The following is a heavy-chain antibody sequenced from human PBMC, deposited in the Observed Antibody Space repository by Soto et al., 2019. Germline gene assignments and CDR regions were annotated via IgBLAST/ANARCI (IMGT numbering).Heavy chain of an antibody. Sequence: GELQQWGTGLLKPSETLSLNCSVYGGSSSAYHWSWIRQYPGEGLEWIGEFSYSGILNYNPSLKGRVAVSLDTSTNHFSLTMTSVTAADTAVYFCAGGPRYWTFALWGRGTLVTVS. CDR2: FSYSGIL. V-gene: IGHV4-34*01. CDR3: AGGPRYWTFAL. D-gene: IGHD1-20*01. J-gene: IGHJ2*01. CDR1: GGSSSAYH.